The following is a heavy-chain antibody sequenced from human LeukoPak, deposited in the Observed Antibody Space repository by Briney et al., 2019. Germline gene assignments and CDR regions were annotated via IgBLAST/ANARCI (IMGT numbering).Heavy chain of an antibody. Sequence: SETPSLTCAVYGGSFSGYYWSWIRQPPGKGLEWIGEINHSGSTNYNPSLKSRVTISVDTSKNQFSLKLSSVTAADTAVYYCARVYRYGSGFYYFDYWGQGTLVTVSS. D-gene: IGHD3-10*01. CDR1: GGSFSGYY. V-gene: IGHV4-34*01. CDR3: ARVYRYGSGFYYFDY. CDR2: INHSGST. J-gene: IGHJ4*02.